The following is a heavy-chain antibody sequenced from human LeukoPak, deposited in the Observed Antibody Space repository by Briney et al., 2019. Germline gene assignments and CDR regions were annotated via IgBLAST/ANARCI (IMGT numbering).Heavy chain of an antibody. J-gene: IGHJ6*03. CDR3: ARQVATTTYFYYYYMDV. CDR2: IYFSGST. CDR1: GGSISSSDYY. D-gene: IGHD5-12*01. V-gene: IGHV4-39*01. Sequence: PSETLSLTCTVSGGSISSSDYYWGWIRQPPGKGLECIGNIYFSGSTYYNPSLKSRVTISVDTSKNQFSLKLSSVTAADTAVYYCARQVATTTYFYYYYMDVWGKGTTVTVSS.